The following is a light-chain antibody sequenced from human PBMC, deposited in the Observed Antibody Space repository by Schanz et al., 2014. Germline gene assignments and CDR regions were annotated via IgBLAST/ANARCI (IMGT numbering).Light chain of an antibody. CDR1: QGVSGNY. CDR3: QQRSTWFS. CDR2: GTS. Sequence: EIVLTQSPGTLSLSPGERAILSCRASQGVSGNYLAWYQEKPGQAPRLLIYGTSSRATGVPDRFSGSGSGTDFTLTISRLEPEDFAVYYCQQRSTWFSFGGGTRVEIK. V-gene: IGKV3D-20*02. J-gene: IGKJ4*01.